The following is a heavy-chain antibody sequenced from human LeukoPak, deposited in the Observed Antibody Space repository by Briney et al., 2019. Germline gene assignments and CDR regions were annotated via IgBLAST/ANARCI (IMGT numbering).Heavy chain of an antibody. Sequence: GGSLRLSCAASGFTFSSYGMSWVRQAPGKGLEWVSAISGSGGSTYYADSVKGRFTISRDNSKNTLYLQMNSLRAEDTAVYYCARDHRYSSGWSNAFDIWGQGTMVTVSS. V-gene: IGHV3-23*01. CDR1: GFTFSSYG. J-gene: IGHJ3*02. D-gene: IGHD6-19*01. CDR2: ISGSGGST. CDR3: ARDHRYSSGWSNAFDI.